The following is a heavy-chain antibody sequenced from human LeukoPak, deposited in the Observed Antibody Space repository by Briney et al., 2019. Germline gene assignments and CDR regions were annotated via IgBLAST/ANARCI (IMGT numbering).Heavy chain of an antibody. J-gene: IGHJ6*03. CDR1: GYTSTGYY. CDR3: ARDAIAVWAARPSYYYYYMDV. D-gene: IGHD6-6*01. Sequence: GASVKVSCKASGYTSTGYYMHWVRQAPGQGLEWMGWINPNSGGTNYAQKFQGRVTMTRDTSISTAYMELSRLRSDDTAVYYCARDAIAVWAARPSYYYYYMDVWGKGTTVTVSS. V-gene: IGHV1-2*02. CDR2: INPNSGGT.